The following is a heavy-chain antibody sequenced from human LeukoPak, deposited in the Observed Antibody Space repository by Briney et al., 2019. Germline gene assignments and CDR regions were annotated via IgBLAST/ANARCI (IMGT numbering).Heavy chain of an antibody. V-gene: IGHV3-23*01. J-gene: IGHJ4*02. CDR2: ISTGGAGT. Sequence: GGSLRLSCAASGFTFSNYAMSWVRQAPGKGLEWVSAISTGGAGTYYADSVKGRFTISRDNSQNTLCLQMNSLRAEDTAIYYCAKRGSALRYFDFWGQGTLVTVSS. CDR3: AKRGSALRYFDF. D-gene: IGHD3-9*01. CDR1: GFTFSNYA.